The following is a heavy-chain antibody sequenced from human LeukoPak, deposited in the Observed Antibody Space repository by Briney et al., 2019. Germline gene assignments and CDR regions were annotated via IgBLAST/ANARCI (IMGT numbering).Heavy chain of an antibody. Sequence: ASVKVSCKASGYTFTSYDINWVRQATGQGLEWMEWMNPNSGNTGYAQKFQGRVTMTRNTSISTAYMELSSLRSEDTAVYYCASFLDYYGSGSYHFDYWGQGTLVTVSS. D-gene: IGHD3-10*01. CDR1: GYTFTSYD. J-gene: IGHJ4*02. CDR2: MNPNSGNT. V-gene: IGHV1-8*01. CDR3: ASFLDYYGSGSYHFDY.